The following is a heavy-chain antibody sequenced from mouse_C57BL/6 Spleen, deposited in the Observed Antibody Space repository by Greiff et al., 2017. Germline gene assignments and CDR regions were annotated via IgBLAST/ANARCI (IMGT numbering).Heavy chain of an antibody. V-gene: IGHV1-54*01. J-gene: IGHJ3*01. Sequence: VQLQQSGAELVRPGTSVKVSCTASGYAFTNYLIEWVKQRPGQGLEWIGVINPGSGGTNDNEKFKGKATLTADKSSSTAYMQLSSLTSEDSAVYFCARWDYYGSSPYAYWGQGTLVTVSA. D-gene: IGHD1-1*01. CDR1: GYAFTNYL. CDR2: INPGSGGT. CDR3: ARWDYYGSSPYAY.